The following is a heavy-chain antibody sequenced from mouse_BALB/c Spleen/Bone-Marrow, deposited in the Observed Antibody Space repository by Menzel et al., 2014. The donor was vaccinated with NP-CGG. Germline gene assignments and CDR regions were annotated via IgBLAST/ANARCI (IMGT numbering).Heavy chain of an antibody. V-gene: IGHV1-26*01. Sequence: EVQLQQSGPDLVKPGASVKMSRKASGYTFTDYYMKWVKQSHGKRLEWIGDINPNNGNTFYNQKFKGKASLTVGKSSTTAYMQLNSLTSEDSAVYYCARSRAMDYWGQGTSVTVSS. CDR2: INPNNGNT. CDR1: GYTFTDYY. CDR3: ARSRAMDY. J-gene: IGHJ4*01.